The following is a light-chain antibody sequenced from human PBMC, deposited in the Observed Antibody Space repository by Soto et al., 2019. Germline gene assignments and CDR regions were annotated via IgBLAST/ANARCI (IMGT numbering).Light chain of an antibody. CDR3: QQSYSTPFT. Sequence: DLQMTQSPSSLSASVGDRVTITCRASQRISSYLNWYQQKPGKAPKLLIYAASSLQSRIPSRFSGSGSGTDFTLTISSLQPEDFATYYCQQSYSTPFTFGPGTKVHIK. J-gene: IGKJ3*01. V-gene: IGKV1-39*01. CDR1: QRISSY. CDR2: AAS.